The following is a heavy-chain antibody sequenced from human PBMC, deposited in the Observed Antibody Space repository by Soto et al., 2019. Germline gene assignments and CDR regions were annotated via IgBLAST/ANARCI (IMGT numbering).Heavy chain of an antibody. CDR1: GFTFSSYL. CDR3: ARAAPGDFACMDV. J-gene: IGHJ6*02. V-gene: IGHV3-74*01. Sequence: GGSLRLSCAASGFTFSSYLMHWVRQAPGKGLVWVSRINSDGSSTSYADSVNGRFTISRDNAKNTLYLQMNSLRAEDTAVYYCARAAPGDFACMDVWGQGTTVTVSS. D-gene: IGHD3-3*01. CDR2: INSDGSST.